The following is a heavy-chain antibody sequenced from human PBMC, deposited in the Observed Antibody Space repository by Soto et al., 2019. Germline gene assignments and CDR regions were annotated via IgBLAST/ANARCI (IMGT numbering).Heavy chain of an antibody. CDR2: LYNSGTT. V-gene: IGHV3-53*01. J-gene: IGHJ6*02. D-gene: IGHD2-21*02. Sequence: GGSLRLSCAASGLNVSYNYMNWVRQAPGKGLEWVSVLYNSGTTYYAESVKGRFTISRDNVKNTVYLEMNNLRVDDTAVYYCAREETAWPLAYGLDVWGQGTTVTVSS. CDR3: AREETAWPLAYGLDV. CDR1: GLNVSYNY.